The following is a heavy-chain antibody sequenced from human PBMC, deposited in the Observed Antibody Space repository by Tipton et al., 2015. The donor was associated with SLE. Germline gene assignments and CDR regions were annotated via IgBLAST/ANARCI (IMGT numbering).Heavy chain of an antibody. CDR2: INPNSGGT. Sequence: QVQLVQSGAEVKKPGASVKVSCKASGYTFTGYNIHWVRQAPGQGLEWMGRINPNSGGTNSAQKFQDRVTMTRDTSITTAYMDLSGLRFNDTAVYYCAREPRGGSSFLNWFDPWGQGTLVTVSS. J-gene: IGHJ5*02. V-gene: IGHV1-2*06. CDR3: AREPRGGSSFLNWFDP. CDR1: GYTFTGYN. D-gene: IGHD6-6*01.